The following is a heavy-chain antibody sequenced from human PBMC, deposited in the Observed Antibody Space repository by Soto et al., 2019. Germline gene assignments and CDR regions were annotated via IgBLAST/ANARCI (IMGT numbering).Heavy chain of an antibody. J-gene: IGHJ5*02. V-gene: IGHV3-11*01. CDR2: ISGSGNTI. D-gene: IGHD3-22*01. CDR1: GFSFRDYY. Sequence: QVQLVESGGALVKPGGSLRLSCAASGFSFRDYYMSWIRQSPGKVLEWISYISGSGNTIYYADSVKGRFIISRDNAKNSLFLQRNSLRADDTAVYYCARDRTPMVVVVMGWFVPWGEGTLVTVSS. CDR3: ARDRTPMVVVVMGWFVP.